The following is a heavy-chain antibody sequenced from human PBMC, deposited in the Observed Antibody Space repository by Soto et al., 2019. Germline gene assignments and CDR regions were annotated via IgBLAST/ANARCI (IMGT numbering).Heavy chain of an antibody. CDR2: TYYRSKWYN. D-gene: IGHD6-19*01. CDR1: GDSVSSNSAA. V-gene: IGHV6-1*01. J-gene: IGHJ4*02. CDR3: ARDIGVAGGGLAYYFDY. Sequence: SQTLSLTCAISGDSVSSNSAAWNWIRQSPSRGLEWLGRTYYRSKWYNDYAVSVKSRITINPDTSKNQFSLQLNSVTPEDTAVYYCARDIGVAGGGLAYYFDYWGQGTLVTVSS.